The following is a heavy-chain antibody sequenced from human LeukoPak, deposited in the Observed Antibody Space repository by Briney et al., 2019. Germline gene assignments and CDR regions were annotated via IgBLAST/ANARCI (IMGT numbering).Heavy chain of an antibody. CDR3: ARARVVVAANPFDY. D-gene: IGHD2-15*01. J-gene: IGHJ4*02. CDR2: ISSSSSYI. CDR1: GFTFSSYS. V-gene: IGHV3-21*04. Sequence: GGSLRLSCAASGFTFSSYSMSWVRQAPGKGLEWVSSISSSSSYIYYADSVKGRFTISRDNAKNSLYLQMNSLRAEDTAVYYCARARVVVAANPFDYWGQGTLVTVSS.